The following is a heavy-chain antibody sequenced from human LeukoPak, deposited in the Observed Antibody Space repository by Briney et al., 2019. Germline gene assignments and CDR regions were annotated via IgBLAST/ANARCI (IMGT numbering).Heavy chain of an antibody. CDR2: ISGSGGST. CDR1: GFTFSSYG. V-gene: IGHV3-23*01. J-gene: IGHJ4*02. D-gene: IGHD6-19*01. CDR3: AKVSGWYRVYYFDY. Sequence: GGSLRLSCAASGFTFSSYGMSWVRQAPGKGLEWVSAISGSGGSTYYADSVKGRFTISRDNSKNTLYLQMNSLRAEDTAVYYCAKVSGWYRVYYFDYWGQGTLVTVSS.